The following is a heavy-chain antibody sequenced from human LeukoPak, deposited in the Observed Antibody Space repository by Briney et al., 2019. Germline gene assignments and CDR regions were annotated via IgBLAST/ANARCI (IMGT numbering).Heavy chain of an antibody. J-gene: IGHJ5*02. CDR3: ARVGIVLVIGSNWVDP. Sequence: SETLSLTCTVSGGSISSSSYYWGWIRQPPGKGLEWIGSIYHSGSTYYNASLKSRVTISVDTSKNQFSLKFNSVTAADTAVYYCARVGIVLVIGSNWVDPWGQGTLVTVSS. D-gene: IGHD3-22*01. V-gene: IGHV4-39*07. CDR2: IYHSGST. CDR1: GGSISSSSYY.